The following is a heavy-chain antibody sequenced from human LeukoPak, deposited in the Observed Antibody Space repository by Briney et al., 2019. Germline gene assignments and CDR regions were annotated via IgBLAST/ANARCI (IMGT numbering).Heavy chain of an antibody. CDR3: ARVGIAAAGPDY. CDR2: ISSSSSYI. V-gene: IGHV3-21*01. CDR1: GFTFSSYS. J-gene: IGHJ4*02. D-gene: IGHD6-13*01. Sequence: GGSLRLSCAASGFTFSSYSMNWVCQAPGKGLEWVSSISSSSSYIYYADSVKGRFTISRDNAKNSLYLQMNSLRAEDTAVYYCARVGIAAAGPDYWGQGTLVTVSS.